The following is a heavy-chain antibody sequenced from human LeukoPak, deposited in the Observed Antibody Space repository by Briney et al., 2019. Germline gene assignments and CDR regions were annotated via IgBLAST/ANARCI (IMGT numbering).Heavy chain of an antibody. Sequence: ASVKVSCKASGVTFSSYAISWVRQAPGQGLEWMGGIIPIFGTANYAQKFQGRVTITTDASTSTAYMELSSLRSEDTAVYYCARAVGYYDSSGYDYYYYYMDVWGKGTTVTVSS. D-gene: IGHD3-22*01. CDR1: GVTFSSYA. J-gene: IGHJ6*03. V-gene: IGHV1-69*05. CDR3: ARAVGYYDSSGYDYYYYYMDV. CDR2: IIPIFGTA.